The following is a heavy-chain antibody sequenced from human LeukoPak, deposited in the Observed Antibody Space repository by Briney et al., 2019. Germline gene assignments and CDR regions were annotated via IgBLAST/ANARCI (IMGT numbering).Heavy chain of an antibody. CDR2: IYHSGST. J-gene: IGHJ3*01. V-gene: IGHV4-38-2*01. D-gene: IGHD3-22*01. CDR1: GGSISSGAY. CDR3: ANSWYYLDSSGLPKSDAFDR. Sequence: SETLSLTCAVSGGSISSGAYWGWVRQPPGNGLEWIGTIYHSGSTYYNPSLNSRVTISIDTSKNQFSLKLSSVTAADTAVYYCANSWYYLDSSGLPKSDAFDRWGRGTLVTVSS.